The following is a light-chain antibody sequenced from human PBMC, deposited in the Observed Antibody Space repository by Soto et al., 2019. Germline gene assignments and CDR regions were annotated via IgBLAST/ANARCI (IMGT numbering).Light chain of an antibody. V-gene: IGKV3-20*01. J-gene: IGKJ4*01. CDR1: QSVSNDY. CDR3: QQYGSSPLT. Sequence: EIVLTQSPDTLSLSPGERATLSCRASQSVSNDYLAWYQQKPGQAPRLLIYGASSRATGITDRFSGRGSGTDFTLTISRLEPEDFAVYYCQQYGSSPLTFGGGTKVEIK. CDR2: GAS.